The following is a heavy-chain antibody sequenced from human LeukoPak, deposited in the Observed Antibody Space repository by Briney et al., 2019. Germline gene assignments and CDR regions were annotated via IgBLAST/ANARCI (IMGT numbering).Heavy chain of an antibody. CDR1: GFTFSNYA. CDR2: ISYDANDK. Sequence: GGSLRLSCAASGFTFSNYAMHWVRQAPGKGLEWVAVISYDANDKYYADSVKGRFTISRDNSKNTLYLQMNNLRAEDTAVYYCARDVSVVVLSSTPTQIDYWGQGTLVTVSS. J-gene: IGHJ4*02. D-gene: IGHD3-22*01. CDR3: ARDVSVVVLSSTPTQIDY. V-gene: IGHV3-30*04.